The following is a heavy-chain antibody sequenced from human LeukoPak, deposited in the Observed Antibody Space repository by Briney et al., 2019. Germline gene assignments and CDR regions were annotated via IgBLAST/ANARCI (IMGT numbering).Heavy chain of an antibody. J-gene: IGHJ4*02. CDR1: GFTLSSYA. V-gene: IGHV3-23*01. CDR3: AKEGGRFLEWLLYAGGVDY. D-gene: IGHD3-3*01. CDR2: ISGSGGST. Sequence: GGSLRLSCAASGFTLSSYAMSWVRQAPGKGLEWVSAISGSGGSTYYADSVKGRFTISRDNSKNTLYLQMNSLRAEDTAVYYCAKEGGRFLEWLLYAGGVDYWGQGTLVTVSS.